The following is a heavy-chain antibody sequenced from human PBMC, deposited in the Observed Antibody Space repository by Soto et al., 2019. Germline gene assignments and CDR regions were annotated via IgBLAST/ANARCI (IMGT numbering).Heavy chain of an antibody. CDR2: MNPNSGNT. CDR1: GYTFTSYD. J-gene: IGHJ3*02. CDR3: ASDSSGWYSAFDI. Sequence: ASVKVSCKASGYTFTSYDINWVRQATGQGLEWMGWMNPNSGNTGYAQKFQGRVTMTRNTSISTAYMELSSLRSEDTAVYYCASDSSGWYSAFDIWGQGTMVTVSS. D-gene: IGHD6-19*01. V-gene: IGHV1-8*01.